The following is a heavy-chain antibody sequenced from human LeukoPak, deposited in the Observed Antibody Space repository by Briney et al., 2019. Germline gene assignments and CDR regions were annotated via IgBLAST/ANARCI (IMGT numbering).Heavy chain of an antibody. CDR2: IKQDGSEK. Sequence: GGSLRLSCVASGLTFSSRDWMTWVRQAPGKGLEWVANIKQDGSEKYYVDSVKGRFTISRDNAKNSVDLQMNSLRVEDTAVYYCARARAPVTRISSFDIWGQGTMVTVSS. CDR3: ARARAPVTRISSFDI. CDR1: GLTFSSRDW. V-gene: IGHV3-7*01. D-gene: IGHD4-17*01. J-gene: IGHJ3*02.